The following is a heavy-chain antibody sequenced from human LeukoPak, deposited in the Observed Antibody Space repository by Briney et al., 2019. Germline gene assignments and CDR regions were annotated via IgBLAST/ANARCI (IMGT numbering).Heavy chain of an antibody. V-gene: IGHV4-39*01. CDR2: IYYTGTT. D-gene: IGHD2-8*01. J-gene: IGHJ4*02. Sequence: SETLSLTCSVSGDSITTTSYYWGWIRQPPGKGLEWIGNIYYTGTTLYNPSLKDRVTVSADTSKSQFSLELTSVTAADTALYYCARMYGVFDYWGQGILVT. CDR1: GDSITTTSYY. CDR3: ARMYGVFDY.